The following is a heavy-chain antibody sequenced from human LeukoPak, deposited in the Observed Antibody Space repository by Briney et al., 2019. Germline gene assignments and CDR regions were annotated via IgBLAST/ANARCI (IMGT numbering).Heavy chain of an antibody. CDR2: ISGSGGST. Sequence: GGSLRLSCAASGFTFSSYAMSWVRQAPGKGLEWVSAISGSGGSTYYADSVKGRFTISRDSSKNTLYLQMNSLRAEDTAVYYCAKERYYDSSGSEFDYWGQGTLVTVSS. CDR3: AKERYYDSSGSEFDY. CDR1: GFTFSSYA. J-gene: IGHJ4*02. V-gene: IGHV3-23*01. D-gene: IGHD3-22*01.